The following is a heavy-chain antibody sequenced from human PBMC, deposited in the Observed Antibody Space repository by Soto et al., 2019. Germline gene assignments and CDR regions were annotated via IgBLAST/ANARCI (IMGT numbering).Heavy chain of an antibody. Sequence: ASVKVSCKASGYTFSDFDINWLREAAGQGPEWMGWMNAKSGDTFSAQRLQGKFNMTWDTSLGTAYMEVGSLTSDDAAIYYCARGNPFNYAGFDVWGQGTTVTVYS. D-gene: IGHD3-16*01. J-gene: IGHJ6*02. CDR2: MNAKSGDT. V-gene: IGHV1-8*01. CDR3: ARGNPFNYAGFDV. CDR1: GYTFSDFD.